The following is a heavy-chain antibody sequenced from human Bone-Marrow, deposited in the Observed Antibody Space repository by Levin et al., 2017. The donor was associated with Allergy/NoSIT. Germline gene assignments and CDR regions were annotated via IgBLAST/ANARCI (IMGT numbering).Heavy chain of an antibody. CDR2: IIPIFGTA. J-gene: IGHJ6*02. D-gene: IGHD2-2*03. CDR3: ASLDIVVVPAAMARQYYYDGMDV. CDR1: GGTFSSYA. V-gene: IGHV1-69*13. Sequence: VASVKVSCKASGGTFSSYAISWVRQAPGQGLEWMGGIIPIFGTANYAQKFQGRVTITADESTSTAYMELSSLRSEDTAVYYCASLDIVVVPAAMARQYYYDGMDVWGQGTTVTVSS.